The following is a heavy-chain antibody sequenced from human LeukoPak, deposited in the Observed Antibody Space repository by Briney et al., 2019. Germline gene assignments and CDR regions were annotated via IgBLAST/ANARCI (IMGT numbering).Heavy chain of an antibody. CDR2: IIPILGIA. CDR1: GGTFSSYA. CDR3: ARDGGDLAALAAFDI. Sequence: GSSVKVSCKASGGTFSSYAISWVRQAPGQGLEWMGGIIPILGIANYAQKFQGRVTITADKSTSTAYMELSSLRSEDTAVYYCARDGGDLAALAAFDIWGQGTMVTVSS. D-gene: IGHD6-6*01. V-gene: IGHV1-69*04. J-gene: IGHJ3*02.